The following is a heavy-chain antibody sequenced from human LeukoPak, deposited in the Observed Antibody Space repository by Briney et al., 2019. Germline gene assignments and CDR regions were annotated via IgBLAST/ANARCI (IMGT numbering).Heavy chain of an antibody. CDR3: ARVGSVAAAGTGGVY. J-gene: IGHJ4*02. V-gene: IGHV1-69*13. D-gene: IGHD6-13*01. Sequence: GASVKVSCKASGGTFSSYAISWVRQAPGQGLEWMGGIIPMFGTTNFAQKFQGRVTITADESTSAAYMELSSLRSEDTAVYYCARVGSVAAAGTGGVYWGQGTLVTVSS. CDR2: IIPMFGTT. CDR1: GGTFSSYA.